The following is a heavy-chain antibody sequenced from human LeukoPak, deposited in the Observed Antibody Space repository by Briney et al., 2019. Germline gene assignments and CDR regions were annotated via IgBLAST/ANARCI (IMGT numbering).Heavy chain of an antibody. V-gene: IGHV1-18*01. Sequence: ASVKVSCKASGYTFTSYGISWVRQAPGQGLEWMRWISTYNGNTNYAQKFQGRVTMPTHTSTSTAYMELRSLRSDDTAVYYCARDPDCSGGRCYSWGNGMDVWGQGTTVTVSS. CDR3: ARDPDCSGGRCYSWGNGMDV. CDR1: GYTFTSYG. CDR2: ISTYNGNT. D-gene: IGHD2-15*01. J-gene: IGHJ6*02.